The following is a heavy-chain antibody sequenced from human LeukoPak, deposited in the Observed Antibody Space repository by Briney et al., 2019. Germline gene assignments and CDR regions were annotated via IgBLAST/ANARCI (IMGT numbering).Heavy chain of an antibody. CDR3: ARDSLITDGAFDI. CDR1: GYTFTGYY. V-gene: IGHV1-18*04. Sequence: ASVKVSCKASGYTFTGYYMHWVRQAPGQGLEWMGWISAYNGNTNYAQKLQGRVTMTTDTSTSTAYMELRSLRSDDTAVYYCARDSLITDGAFDIWGQGTMVTVSS. CDR2: ISAYNGNT. D-gene: IGHD5-24*01. J-gene: IGHJ3*02.